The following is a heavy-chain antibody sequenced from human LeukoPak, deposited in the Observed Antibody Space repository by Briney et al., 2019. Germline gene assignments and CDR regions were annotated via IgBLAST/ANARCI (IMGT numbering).Heavy chain of an antibody. CDR2: ISSSSSYI. Sequence: GGSLRLSCVASGFTFTSYSMNWVRQAPGKGLEWVSSISSSSSYIYYTDSVKGRFTISRDNAKNSLYLQMNSLRAEDTAVYYCARARITIFGVVMGPEAFDIWGQGTMVTVSS. J-gene: IGHJ3*02. D-gene: IGHD3-3*01. CDR1: GFTFTSYS. V-gene: IGHV3-21*01. CDR3: ARARITIFGVVMGPEAFDI.